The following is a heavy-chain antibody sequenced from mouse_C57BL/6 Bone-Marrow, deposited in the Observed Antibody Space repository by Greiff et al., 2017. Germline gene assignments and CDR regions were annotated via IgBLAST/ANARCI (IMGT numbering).Heavy chain of an antibody. J-gene: IGHJ2*01. Sequence: QVQLQPSGAELVRPGASVTLSCKASGYTFTDYEMHWVKQTPVHGLAWIGAIDPETGGTAYNQKFKGKAILTADKSSSTAYMELRSLTSEDSAVYYCTTIYYDYDDYWGQGTTLTVSA. V-gene: IGHV1-15*01. CDR3: TTIYYDYDDY. CDR2: IDPETGGT. CDR1: GYTFTDYE. D-gene: IGHD2-4*01.